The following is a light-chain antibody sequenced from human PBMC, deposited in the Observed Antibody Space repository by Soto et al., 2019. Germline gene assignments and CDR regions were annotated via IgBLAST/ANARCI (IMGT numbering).Light chain of an antibody. J-gene: IGLJ1*01. CDR1: SSDVGGYDY. Sequence: QSVLTQPASVSGSPGQSITISCTGTSSDVGGYDYVSWYQQHPGKAPKLMIYDVTNRPSGVSNRFSGSKSGNTASLTISGLQAEDEADYYCISYASINTYVFGTGPKLTVL. CDR2: DVT. V-gene: IGLV2-14*01. CDR3: ISYASINTYV.